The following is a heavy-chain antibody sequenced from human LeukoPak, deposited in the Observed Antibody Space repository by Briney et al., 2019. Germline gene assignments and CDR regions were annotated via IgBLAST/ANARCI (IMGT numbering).Heavy chain of an antibody. J-gene: IGHJ4*02. CDR3: ARDVGARLSGF. D-gene: IGHD6-6*01. CDR1: GYSISSGYY. V-gene: IGHV4-38-2*02. CDR2: IYHSGST. Sequence: SETLSLTCTVSGYSISSGYYWGWIRQPPEKGLEWIATIYHSGSTYYNPSLKSRVTISVDKSKNQFSLILSSVTAADTAVYYCARDVGARLSGFWGQGTLVTVSS.